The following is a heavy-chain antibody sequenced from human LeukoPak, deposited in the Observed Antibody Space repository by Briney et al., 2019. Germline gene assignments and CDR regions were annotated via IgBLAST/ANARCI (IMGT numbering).Heavy chain of an antibody. CDR3: ARDLVGATLFDY. Sequence: PSETLSLTCNVSGGTISSYYWSWIRQPPGKGLEWIGYIYYSGSTNYNPSLKSRATISVDTSKNQFSLKLSSVTAADTAVYYCARDLVGATLFDYWGQGTLVTVSS. J-gene: IGHJ4*02. D-gene: IGHD1-26*01. V-gene: IGHV4-59*01. CDR1: GGTISSYY. CDR2: IYYSGST.